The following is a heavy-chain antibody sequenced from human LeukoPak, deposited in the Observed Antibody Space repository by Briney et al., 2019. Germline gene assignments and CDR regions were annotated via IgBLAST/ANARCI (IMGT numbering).Heavy chain of an antibody. D-gene: IGHD1-26*01. V-gene: IGHV3-7*01. J-gene: IGHJ4*02. CDR1: GFTFINYW. CDR2: IKQDGSDK. Sequence: PGGSLRLSCAASGFTFINYWMSWVRQAPGKGLEWVANIKQDGSDKDYVDSVKGRFTISRDNAKNSLYLQMNSLRAEDTAVYYCASDGGVVGATNFDYWGQGTLVTVSS. CDR3: ASDGGVVGATNFDY.